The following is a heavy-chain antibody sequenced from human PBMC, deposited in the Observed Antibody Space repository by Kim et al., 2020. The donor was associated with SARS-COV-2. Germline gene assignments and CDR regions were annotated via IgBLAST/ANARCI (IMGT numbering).Heavy chain of an antibody. CDR1: GFTFSSYA. V-gene: IGHV3-23*01. Sequence: GGSLRLSCAASGFTFSSYAMSWVRQAPGKGLEWVSAISGSGGSTYYADSVKGRFTISRDNSKNTLYLQMNSLRAEDTAVYYCAKGLRTFYYGSGSYYRDTEYYYYYGMDVWGQGTTVTVSS. CDR2: ISGSGGST. J-gene: IGHJ6*02. D-gene: IGHD3-10*01. CDR3: AKGLRTFYYGSGSYYRDTEYYYYYGMDV.